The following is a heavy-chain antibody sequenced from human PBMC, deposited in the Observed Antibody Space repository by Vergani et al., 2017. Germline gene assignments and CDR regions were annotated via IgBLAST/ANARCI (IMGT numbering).Heavy chain of an antibody. D-gene: IGHD3-22*01. CDR1: GFTFSTYA. CDR3: AGPQGTSAYYYVGFDY. J-gene: IGHJ4*02. V-gene: IGHV3-23*01. CDR2: ISSDGGST. Sequence: EVQLLESGGGLVQPGGSLRLSCAASGFTFSTYAMTWVRQAPGKGLEWVSTISSDGGSTYYADSVKGRFTISRDNSKKTLSLQMNSLTAEDTAIYYCAGPQGTSAYYYVGFDYWGQGLLVTVSS.